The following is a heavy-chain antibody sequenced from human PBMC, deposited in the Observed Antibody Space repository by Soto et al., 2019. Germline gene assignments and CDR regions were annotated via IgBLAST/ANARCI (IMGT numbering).Heavy chain of an antibody. V-gene: IGHV3-33*01. CDR1: GFTFSSYG. D-gene: IGHD2-2*01. CDR2: IWYDGSNK. CDR3: ARAAGRYCSSTSCSDYFDY. J-gene: IGHJ4*02. Sequence: ESGGGVVQPGRSLRLSCAASGFTFSSYGMHWVRQAPGKGLEWVAVIWYDGSNKYYADSVKGRFTISRDNSKNTLYLQMNSLRAEDTAVYYCARAAGRYCSSTSCSDYFDYWGQGTLVTVSS.